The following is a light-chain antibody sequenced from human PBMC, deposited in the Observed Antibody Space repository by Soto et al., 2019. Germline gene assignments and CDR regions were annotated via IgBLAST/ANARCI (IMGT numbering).Light chain of an antibody. V-gene: IGLV1-51*02. CDR2: ENN. CDR3: GTWDSRLSAL. Sequence: QSVLTQPPSVSAAPGQKVTISCSGSSSNIGNNYVSWYQQLPGTAPKLLIYENNKRPSGIPDRFSGSKSGTSATLGITGVQTGDEADYYCGTWDSRLSALFGGGTKLTVL. J-gene: IGLJ2*01. CDR1: SSNIGNNY.